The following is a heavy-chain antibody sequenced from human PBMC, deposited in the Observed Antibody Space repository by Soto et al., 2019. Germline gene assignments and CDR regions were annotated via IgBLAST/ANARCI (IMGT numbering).Heavy chain of an antibody. D-gene: IGHD5-12*01. V-gene: IGHV4-31*03. J-gene: IGHJ3*02. CDR2: IYYSGST. CDR3: AGASTWQPGAFNI. CDR1: GGSISSGGYS. Sequence: QVQLQESGPGLVKPSQTLSLTCTVSGGSISSGGYSWTWIRQHPGKGLEWIGYIYYSGSTYYKPYLKSRVTISVDTSKTQLSLKLSSVTAADTAVYYWAGASTWQPGAFNIWGQGTTVTVSS.